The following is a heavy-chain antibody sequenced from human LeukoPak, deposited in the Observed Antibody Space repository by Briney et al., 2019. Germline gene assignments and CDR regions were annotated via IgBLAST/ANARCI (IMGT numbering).Heavy chain of an antibody. D-gene: IGHD3-3*01. J-gene: IGHJ5*02. CDR2: MNPNSGNT. CDR1: GYTFTSYD. Sequence: ASVKVSCKASGYTFTSYDINWVRQATGQGLEWMGCMNPNSGNTGYAQKFQGRVTMTRDNAISTAYMELSSLRSEDTAVYYCARGLGQVDFWSDSFDPWGQGTLVTVSS. CDR3: ARGLGQVDFWSDSFDP. V-gene: IGHV1-8*01.